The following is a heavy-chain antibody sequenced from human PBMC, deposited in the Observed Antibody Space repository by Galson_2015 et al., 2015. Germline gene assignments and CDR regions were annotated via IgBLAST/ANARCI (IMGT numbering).Heavy chain of an antibody. CDR1: GFTFSSYY. Sequence: SLRLSCAASGFTFSSYYMSWVRRAPGKGLEWVSAISTSGDSTYYADSVRGRFTISRDNSKKTLYLQMNSLRAEDAAIYYCAKDGYSDGYSFDSSGQGTLVTVSS. CDR3: AKDGYSDGYSFDS. D-gene: IGHD5-18*01. J-gene: IGHJ4*02. CDR2: ISTSGDST. V-gene: IGHV3-23*01.